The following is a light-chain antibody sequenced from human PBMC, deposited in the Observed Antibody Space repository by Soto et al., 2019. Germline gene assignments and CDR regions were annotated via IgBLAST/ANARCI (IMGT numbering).Light chain of an antibody. J-gene: IGKJ4*01. CDR3: QQSYSTPVT. CDR2: AAI. Sequence: DIQMTQSPSSLSASVGDRVTITCRASQSISRDLNWYQQKPGRAPKVLIYAAINLQSGVPSRFSGSGSGTDFTLTISSLQPEDFATYYCQQSYSTPVTFGGGTKVEIK. CDR1: QSISRD. V-gene: IGKV1-39*01.